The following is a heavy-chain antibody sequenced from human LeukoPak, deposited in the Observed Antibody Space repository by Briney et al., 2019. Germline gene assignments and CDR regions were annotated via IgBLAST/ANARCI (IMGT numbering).Heavy chain of an antibody. Sequence: GGSLRLSCAASGFTFSDYGMNWVRQAPGKGLEWVSSISSSSSTIYYADSVKGRFTISRDNAKNTLYLHMNTLSAEDTAVYYCATVGKWDNLYPRGRLDPWGQGTLVTVSS. V-gene: IGHV3-21*04. J-gene: IGHJ5*02. CDR2: ISSSSSTI. CDR3: ATVGKWDNLYPRGRLDP. CDR1: GFTFSDYG. D-gene: IGHD1/OR15-1a*01.